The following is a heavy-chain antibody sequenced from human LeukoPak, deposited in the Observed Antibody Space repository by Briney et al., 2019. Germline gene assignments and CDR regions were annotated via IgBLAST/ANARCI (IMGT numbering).Heavy chain of an antibody. CDR3: ARGDFWSGPWGGRYYYYYMDV. V-gene: IGHV1-8*03. CDR1: GYTFTRYD. Sequence: ASVKVSCKASGYTFTRYDINWVRQATGQGLEWMGWMNPNSGNTGYAQKFQGRVTITRNTSISTAYMELSSLRSEDTAVYYCARGDFWSGPWGGRYYYYYMDVWGKGTTVTVSS. D-gene: IGHD3-3*01. J-gene: IGHJ6*03. CDR2: MNPNSGNT.